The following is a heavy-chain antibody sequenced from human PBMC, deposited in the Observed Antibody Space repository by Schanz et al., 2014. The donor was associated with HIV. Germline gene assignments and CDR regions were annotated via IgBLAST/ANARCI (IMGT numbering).Heavy chain of an antibody. CDR2: ISYDGINK. J-gene: IGHJ6*02. CDR3: AKDRNHYDSRYRGKGNYYYYYGMDV. CDR1: GFTFSSFG. V-gene: IGHV3-30*18. Sequence: QVQLVESGGGVVRPGRSLRLSCAASGFTFSSFGMHLVRQAPGKGLEWVAVISYDGINKHYEDPGKGRLTISRDNSKNTLYLQMKSLRPEDTAVYYCAKDRNHYDSRYRGKGNYYYYYGMDVWGQGTTVTVSS. D-gene: IGHD3-22*01.